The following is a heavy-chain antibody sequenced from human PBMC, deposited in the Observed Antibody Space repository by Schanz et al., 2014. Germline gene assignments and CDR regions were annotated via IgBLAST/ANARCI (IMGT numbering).Heavy chain of an antibody. V-gene: IGHV1-8*01. Sequence: QVQLVQSGAEVKKPGASVKVSCKASGYTFTNYDINWVRQATGQGLEWMGWMNSKTGNTGYAQRFQGRVTMTRNTSITTAYLELSSLRSGDTAVYYCTKGRTFGRWGQGTLXTVSS. CDR3: TKGRTFGR. J-gene: IGHJ4*02. D-gene: IGHD3-16*01. CDR1: GYTFTNYD. CDR2: MNSKTGNT.